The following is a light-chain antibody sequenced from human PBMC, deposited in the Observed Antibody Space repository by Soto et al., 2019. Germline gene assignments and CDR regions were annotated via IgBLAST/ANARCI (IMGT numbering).Light chain of an antibody. CDR2: DVS. J-gene: IGLJ1*01. CDR1: SSDIGGYNY. V-gene: IGLV2-14*03. CDR3: SSYTTFPSLYV. Sequence: QSVLTQPASVSGSPGQSITISCAGTSSDIGGYNYVSWYQQHPGKAPKLIIYDVSNRPSGVSNRFSGSKSGNTASLTISGLQAEDEADYYCSSYTTFPSLYVFGTGTKLTVL.